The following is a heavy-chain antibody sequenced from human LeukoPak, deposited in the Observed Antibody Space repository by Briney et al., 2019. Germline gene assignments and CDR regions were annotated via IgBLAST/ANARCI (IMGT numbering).Heavy chain of an antibody. J-gene: IGHJ6*03. CDR2: IYTSGST. CDR3: ASAMYSRDPGDYYYYMDV. Sequence: SETLSLTCTVSGDSISSGNYYWSWIRQPAGKGLEWIGRIYTSGSTNYNPSLKSRVTISVVTSKNQFSLKLTSVTAADTAVYYCASAMYSRDPGDYYYYMDVWGKGTTVTVSS. CDR1: GDSISSGNYY. D-gene: IGHD6-13*01. V-gene: IGHV4-61*02.